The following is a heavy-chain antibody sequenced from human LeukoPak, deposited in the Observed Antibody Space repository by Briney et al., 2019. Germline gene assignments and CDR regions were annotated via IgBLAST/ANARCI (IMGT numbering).Heavy chain of an antibody. CDR3: ARGKDSYDSSDLDY. Sequence: PSETLSLTCAVYGGSFSGYYWSWIRQPPGKGLEWIGEINHSGSTNYNPSLKSRVTISVDTSKNQFSLKLSSVTAADTAVYYCARGKDSYDSSDLDYWGQGTLVTVSS. V-gene: IGHV4-34*01. J-gene: IGHJ4*02. D-gene: IGHD3-22*01. CDR1: GGSFSGYY. CDR2: INHSGST.